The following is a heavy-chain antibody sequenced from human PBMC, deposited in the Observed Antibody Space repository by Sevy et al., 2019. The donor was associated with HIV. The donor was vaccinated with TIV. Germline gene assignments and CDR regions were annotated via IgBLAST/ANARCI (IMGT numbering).Heavy chain of an antibody. CDR1: GFTFSSYA. V-gene: IGHV3-23*01. J-gene: IGHJ3*02. CDR2: ISCSGGST. Sequence: GGSLRLSCAASGFTFSSYAMSWVRQAPGKGLEWVSAISCSGGSTYYADSVKGRFTISRDNSKNTLYLQMNSLRAEDTAVYYCAKDLEQSDAFDIWGQGTMVTVSS. D-gene: IGHD6-19*01. CDR3: AKDLEQSDAFDI.